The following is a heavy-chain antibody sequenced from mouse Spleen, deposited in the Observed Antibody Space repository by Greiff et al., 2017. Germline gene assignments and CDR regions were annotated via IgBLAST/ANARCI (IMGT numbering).Heavy chain of an antibody. J-gene: IGHJ2*01. CDR2: IAPGSGST. CDR3: ARENSFITTVVAPDY. Sequence: DLVKPGASVKLSCKASGYTFTSYWINWIKQRPGQGLEWIGRIAPGSGSTYYNEMFKGKATLTVDTSSSTAYIQLSSLSSEDSAVYFCARENSFITTVVAPDYWGQGTTLTVSS. V-gene: IGHV1S41*01. D-gene: IGHD1-1*01. CDR1: GYTFTSYW.